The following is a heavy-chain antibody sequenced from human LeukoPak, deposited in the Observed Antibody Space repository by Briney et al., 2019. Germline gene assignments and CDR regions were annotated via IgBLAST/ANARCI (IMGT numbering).Heavy chain of an antibody. CDR3: VTKGNQGQFDY. CDR1: GFTFSSYA. D-gene: IGHD1-14*01. CDR2: ISGSGGST. V-gene: IGHV3-23*01. J-gene: IGHJ4*02. Sequence: GGSLRLSCAASGFTFSSYAMSWVRQAPGKGLEWVSAISGSGGSTYYADSVKGRFTISRDNSKNTLYPQMNSLRAEDTAVYYCVTKGNQGQFDYWGQGTLVTVSS.